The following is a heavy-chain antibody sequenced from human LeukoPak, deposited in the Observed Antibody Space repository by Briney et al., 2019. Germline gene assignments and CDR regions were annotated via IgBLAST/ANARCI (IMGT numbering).Heavy chain of an antibody. D-gene: IGHD6-19*01. J-gene: IGHJ4*02. CDR1: GFTFRSYG. CDR2: IRGSGGST. Sequence: GGSLRLSCAASGFTFRSYGMSWVRQAPGKGLEWVSAIRGSGGSTYYADSVKGRFTISRDNSKNTLYLQMNSLRAEDTAVYYCARRSGIAVAGAFDHWGQGTLVTVSS. V-gene: IGHV3-23*01. CDR3: ARRSGIAVAGAFDH.